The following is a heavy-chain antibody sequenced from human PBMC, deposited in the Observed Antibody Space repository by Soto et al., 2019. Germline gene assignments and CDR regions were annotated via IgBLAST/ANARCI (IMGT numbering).Heavy chain of an antibody. J-gene: IGHJ3*02. Sequence: HPGGSLRLSCAASGFTFSSYAMSWVRQAPGKGLEWVSAISGSGGSTYYADSVKGRFTISRDNSKNTLYLQMNSLRAEDTAVYYCAKDNLARIKSYHGDAFDIWGQGTMVTVSS. CDR2: ISGSGGST. CDR1: GFTFSSYA. CDR3: AKDNLARIKSYHGDAFDI. D-gene: IGHD1-26*01. V-gene: IGHV3-23*01.